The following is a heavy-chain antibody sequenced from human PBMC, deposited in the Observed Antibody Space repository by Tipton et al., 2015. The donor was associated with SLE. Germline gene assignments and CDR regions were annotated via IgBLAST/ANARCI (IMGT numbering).Heavy chain of an antibody. CDR2: VYSSGST. J-gene: IGHJ4*02. CDR3: ARGPTAQLERRRGHFDY. D-gene: IGHD1-1*01. Sequence: TLSLTCTVSGGSISSYYWSWIRQPPGKGLEWIGYVYSSGSTNYNPSLRSRVTISVDTSKNQFSLNLSSVTAADTAVYFCARGPTAQLERRRGHFDYWGQGTPVTVSS. CDR1: GGSISSYY. V-gene: IGHV4-59*01.